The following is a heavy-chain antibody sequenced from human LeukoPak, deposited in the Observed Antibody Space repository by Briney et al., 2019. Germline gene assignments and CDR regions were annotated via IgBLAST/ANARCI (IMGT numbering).Heavy chain of an antibody. Sequence: SETLSLTCAVYGGSFSGYSWSWIRQPPGKGLEWIGDINHSGSTYYNPSLKSRVTISVDTSKNQFSLKLSSVTAADTAVYYCAGYDLLTGFWNWGQGTLVTVSS. D-gene: IGHD3-9*01. CDR1: GGSFSGYS. CDR3: AGYDLLTGFWN. CDR2: INHSGST. J-gene: IGHJ4*02. V-gene: IGHV4-34*01.